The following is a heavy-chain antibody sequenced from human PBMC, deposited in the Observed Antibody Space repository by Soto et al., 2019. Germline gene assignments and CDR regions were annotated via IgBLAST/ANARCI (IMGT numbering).Heavy chain of an antibody. CDR1: GGSISSGDYY. J-gene: IGHJ6*02. D-gene: IGHD5-18*01. CDR3: ARALIQLWPHYYYGMDV. CDR2: IYYSGTT. V-gene: IGHV4-30-4*01. Sequence: SETLSLTCTVSGGSISSGDYYWSWIRQPPGKGLEWIGYIYYSGTTYYNPSLKSRVTISVDTSKNQFSLRVNSVTAADTAVYYCARALIQLWPHYYYGMDVWGQGTTVTVSS.